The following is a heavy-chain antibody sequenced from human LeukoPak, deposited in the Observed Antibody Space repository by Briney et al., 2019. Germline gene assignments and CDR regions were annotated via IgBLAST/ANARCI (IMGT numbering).Heavy chain of an antibody. CDR2: ISYDGSNK. CDR1: GFTFSSYA. J-gene: IGHJ5*02. V-gene: IGHV3-30-3*01. CDR3: AREVVPQDNWFDP. Sequence: GSLRLSCAASGFTFSSYAMHWVRQAPGKGLEWVAVISYDGSNKYYADSVKGRFTISRDNSKNTLYLQMNSLRAEDTAVYYCAREVVPQDNWFDPWGQGTLVTVSS. D-gene: IGHD2-15*01.